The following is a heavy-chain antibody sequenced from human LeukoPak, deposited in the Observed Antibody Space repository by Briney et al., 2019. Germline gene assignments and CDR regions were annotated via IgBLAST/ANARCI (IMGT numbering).Heavy chain of an antibody. CDR2: ISAYNGNT. CDR1: GYTFTSYG. J-gene: IGHJ5*02. Sequence: ASVKVSCKASGYTFTSYGISWVRRAPGQGLEWMGWISAYNGNTNYAQKLQGRVTMTTDTSTSTAYMELRSLRSDDTAVYYCARDRQYCSSTSCYIGDNWFDPWGQGTLVTVSS. D-gene: IGHD2-2*02. CDR3: ARDRQYCSSTSCYIGDNWFDP. V-gene: IGHV1-18*01.